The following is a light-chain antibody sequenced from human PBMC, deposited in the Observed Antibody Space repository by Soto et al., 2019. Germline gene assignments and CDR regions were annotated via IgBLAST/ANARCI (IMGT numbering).Light chain of an antibody. J-gene: IGLJ2*01. V-gene: IGLV1-44*01. CDR3: AAWDDSLSGVL. CDR1: NSNIGSNP. CDR2: STN. Sequence: QSVLTQPPSASGTPGQRVTISCSGSNSNIGSNPVNWYHQLPGTAPKLLIYSTNQRPSGVPDRFSGSKSVTSASLAISGLQSEDEADYCCAAWDDSLSGVLFGGGTKLTVL.